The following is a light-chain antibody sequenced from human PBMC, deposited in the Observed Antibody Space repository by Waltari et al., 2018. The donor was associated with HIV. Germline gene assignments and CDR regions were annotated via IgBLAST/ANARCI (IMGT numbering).Light chain of an antibody. CDR1: QSIINN. CDR3: QQYNNWPLT. CDR2: AAS. Sequence: EIVMTQSPATLSVSPGERATLSSRASQSIINNLAWYQHKPGQAPRLLISAASTRATCFPARFSGSGWGTEFTLTISSLQSEDSAVYYCQQYNNWPLTFGGGTKVEIK. J-gene: IGKJ4*01. V-gene: IGKV3-15*01.